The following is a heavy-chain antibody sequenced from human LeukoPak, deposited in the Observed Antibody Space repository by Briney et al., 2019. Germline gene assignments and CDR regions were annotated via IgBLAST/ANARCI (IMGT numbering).Heavy chain of an antibody. CDR1: GGSFGENS. Sequence: KASETLSLTCAVSGGSFGENSWAWIRQPPGKGLEWIGEINHSGSTNYNPSLKSRVTISVDTSKNQFSLKLSSVTAADTAVYYCARKRGSFDYWGQGTLVTVSS. CDR3: ARKRGSFDY. J-gene: IGHJ4*02. V-gene: IGHV4-34*01. CDR2: INHSGST.